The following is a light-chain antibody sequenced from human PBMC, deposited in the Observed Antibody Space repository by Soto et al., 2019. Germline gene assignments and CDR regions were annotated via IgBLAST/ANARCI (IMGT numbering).Light chain of an antibody. Sequence: QSALTQPRSVSGSPGQSVTISCTGTSSDVGGYNYVSWYQQHPGKAPKLKIYDVSQRPSGVPDRFSGSKSGNTASLAISGLQDEDEADYYCCSYAGSNSYVFGTGTKVTVL. J-gene: IGLJ1*01. V-gene: IGLV2-11*01. CDR1: SSDVGGYNY. CDR3: CSYAGSNSYV. CDR2: DVS.